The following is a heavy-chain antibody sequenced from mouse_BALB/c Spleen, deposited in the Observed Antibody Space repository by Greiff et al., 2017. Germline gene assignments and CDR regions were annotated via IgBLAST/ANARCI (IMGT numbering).Heavy chain of an antibody. CDR2: ISYSGST. J-gene: IGHJ1*01. CDR1: GYSITSDYA. Sequence: EVQRVESGPGLVKPSQSLSLTCTVTGYSITSDYAWNWIRQFPGNKLEWMGYISYSGSTSYNPSLKSRISITRDTSKNQFFLQLNSVTTEDTATYYCARREYGNYYWYFDVWGAGTTVTVSS. V-gene: IGHV3-2*02. D-gene: IGHD2-10*02. CDR3: ARREYGNYYWYFDV.